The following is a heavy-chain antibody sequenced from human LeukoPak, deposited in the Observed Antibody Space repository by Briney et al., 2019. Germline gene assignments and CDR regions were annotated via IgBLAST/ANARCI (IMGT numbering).Heavy chain of an antibody. V-gene: IGHV4-59*08. J-gene: IGHJ4*02. CDR1: GGSISSSY. CDR2: IYSSGST. CDR3: ARFYGSGGYSFDY. D-gene: IGHD3-10*01. Sequence: SETLSLTCTVSGGSISSSYWSWIRQPPGKGLEWIGCIYSSGSTNYNPSLKSRATLSIDTSRNQFSLKLRSLSATDTAVYYCARFYGSGGYSFDYWGQGTLVTVSS.